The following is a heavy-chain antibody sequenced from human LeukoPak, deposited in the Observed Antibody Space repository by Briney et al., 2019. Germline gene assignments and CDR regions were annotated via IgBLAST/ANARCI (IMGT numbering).Heavy chain of an antibody. CDR1: RGTLSSYA. V-gene: IGHV1-69*05. J-gene: IGHJ4*02. Sequence: SVKVSFKASRGTLSSYAISWVRQAPGQGLEWMGGIIPIFGTANYAQKFQGRVTITTDESTSTAYMELSSLRSEDTAVYYCAIDRIAARERSDYWGQGTLVTVSS. D-gene: IGHD6-13*01. CDR3: AIDRIAARERSDY. CDR2: IIPIFGTA.